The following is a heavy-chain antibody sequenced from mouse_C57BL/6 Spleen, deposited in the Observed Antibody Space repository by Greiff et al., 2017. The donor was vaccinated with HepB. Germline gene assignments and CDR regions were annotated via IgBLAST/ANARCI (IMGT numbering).Heavy chain of an antibody. CDR2: IHPNSGST. D-gene: IGHD1-1*01. V-gene: IGHV1-64*01. Sequence: QVHVKQSGAELVKPGASVKLSCKASGYTFTSYWMHWVKQRPGQGLEWIGMIHPNSGSTNYNEKFKSKATLTVDKSSSTAYMQLSSPTSEDSAVYYCARDYGSSYLWYFDVWGTGTTVTVSS. CDR3: ARDYGSSYLWYFDV. CDR1: GYTFTSYW. J-gene: IGHJ1*03.